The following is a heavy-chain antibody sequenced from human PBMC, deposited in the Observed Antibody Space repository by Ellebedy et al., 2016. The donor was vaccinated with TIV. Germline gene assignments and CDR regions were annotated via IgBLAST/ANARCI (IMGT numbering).Heavy chain of an antibody. V-gene: IGHV3-7*04. D-gene: IGHD1-26*01. Sequence: GESLKISXAASGFDFGTYWMSWVRQAPGRGLEWAANIKQDGIEKYYVDSVKGRFTISRDNAKNSLYLQMNSLRAEDTAVYYCARDPTVFSGSFFDYWGQGTLVTVSS. CDR1: GFDFGTYW. J-gene: IGHJ4*02. CDR2: IKQDGIEK. CDR3: ARDPTVFSGSFFDY.